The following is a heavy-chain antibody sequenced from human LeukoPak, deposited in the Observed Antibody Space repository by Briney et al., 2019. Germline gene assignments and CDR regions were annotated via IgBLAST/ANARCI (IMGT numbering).Heavy chain of an antibody. V-gene: IGHV3-30-3*01. CDR2: ISYDGSNK. J-gene: IGHJ4*02. CDR3: ARDWYDFWSGYSNPDY. Sequence: PGRSLRLSCAASGFTFSSYAMHWVRQAPGKGLEWVAVISYDGSNKYYADSVKGRFTISRDNAKNSLYLQMNSLRAEDTAVYYCARDWYDFWSGYSNPDYWGQGTLVTVSS. CDR1: GFTFSSYA. D-gene: IGHD3-3*01.